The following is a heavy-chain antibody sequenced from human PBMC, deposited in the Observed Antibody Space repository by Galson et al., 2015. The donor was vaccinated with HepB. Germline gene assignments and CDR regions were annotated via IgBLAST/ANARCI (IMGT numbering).Heavy chain of an antibody. J-gene: IGHJ4*02. D-gene: IGHD3-3*01. V-gene: IGHV3-21*01. CDR2: ISSSSSYI. Sequence: SLRLSCAASGFTFSSYSMNWVRQAPGKGLEWVSSISSSSSYIYYADSVKGRFTISRDNAKNSLYLQMNSLRAEDTAVYYCAREGFLGGDEGLDYWGQGTLVTVSS. CDR3: AREGFLGGDEGLDY. CDR1: GFTFSSYS.